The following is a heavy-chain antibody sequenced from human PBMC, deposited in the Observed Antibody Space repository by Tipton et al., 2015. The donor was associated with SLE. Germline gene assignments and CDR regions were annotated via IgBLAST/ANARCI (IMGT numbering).Heavy chain of an antibody. J-gene: IGHJ6*04. CDR2: IDHSGVT. Sequence: TLSLTCAVYGRSFIGSYWTWIRQPPGKGLEWIGDIDHSGVTHYNPSLKSRVTISRDTSGNQFSLNLSSVTASDAAVYFCARLQFIFGGMDVWGKGTTVTVSS. D-gene: IGHD3-3*01. CDR3: ARLQFIFGGMDV. V-gene: IGHV4-34*01. CDR1: GRSFIGSY.